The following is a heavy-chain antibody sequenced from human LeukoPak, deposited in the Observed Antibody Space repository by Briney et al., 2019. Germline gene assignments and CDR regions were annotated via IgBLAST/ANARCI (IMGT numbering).Heavy chain of an antibody. CDR1: GGSIGRSSYY. Sequence: PSETLSLTCTVSGGSIGRSSYYCGWIRQPPGKGLEWIGSIFYTGSTNYNPSLQSRVAISLDTSKNQFSLKLSSVTAADTAVYYCASTMYYYDTTAYSNFDYWGQGTLVTVSS. CDR3: ASTMYYYDTTAYSNFDY. V-gene: IGHV4-39*07. CDR2: IFYTGST. D-gene: IGHD3-22*01. J-gene: IGHJ4*02.